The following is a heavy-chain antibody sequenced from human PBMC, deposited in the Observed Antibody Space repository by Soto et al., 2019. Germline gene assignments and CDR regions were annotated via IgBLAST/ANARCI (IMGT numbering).Heavy chain of an antibody. Sequence: GGSLRLSCAASGFTFSSYAMSWVRQAPGKGLEWVSAFSGSGGSTYYADSVKGRFTISRDNSKNTLYLQMNSLRAEDTAVYYCAHIKELWFGELPYYYYGMDVWGQGTTVTVSS. J-gene: IGHJ6*02. CDR3: AHIKELWFGELPYYYYGMDV. V-gene: IGHV3-23*01. CDR2: FSGSGGST. D-gene: IGHD3-10*01. CDR1: GFTFSSYA.